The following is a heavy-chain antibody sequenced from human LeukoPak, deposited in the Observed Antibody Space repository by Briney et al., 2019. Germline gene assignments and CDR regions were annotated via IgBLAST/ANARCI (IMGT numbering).Heavy chain of an antibody. D-gene: IGHD6-19*01. CDR3: ARPKYSSGWYEGYFDY. V-gene: IGHV4-4*07. J-gene: IGHJ4*02. Sequence: PSETLSLTCTVSGGSISSYYWSWIRQPAGKGLEWIGRIYTSGSTNYNPSLKSRVTMSVDTSKNQFSLKLSSVTAADTAVYYCARPKYSSGWYEGYFDYWGQGTLVTVSS. CDR2: IYTSGST. CDR1: GGSISSYY.